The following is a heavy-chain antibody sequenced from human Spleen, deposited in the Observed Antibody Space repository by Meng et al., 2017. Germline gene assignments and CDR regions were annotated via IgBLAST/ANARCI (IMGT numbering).Heavy chain of an antibody. V-gene: IGHV5-51*01. Sequence: GESLKISCKAFGYSFTTHWIGWVRQMPGKGLEWMGIIYPGDSDTRYSPSFQGQVTISADKSINTASLQWSSLKASDTAMYYCARSSYFDYWGQGTLVTVSS. CDR3: ARSSYFDY. CDR2: IYPGDSDT. D-gene: IGHD6-6*01. J-gene: IGHJ4*02. CDR1: GYSFTTHW.